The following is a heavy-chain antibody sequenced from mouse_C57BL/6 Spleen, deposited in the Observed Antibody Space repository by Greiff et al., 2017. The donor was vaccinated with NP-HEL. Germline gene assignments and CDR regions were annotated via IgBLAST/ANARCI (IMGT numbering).Heavy chain of an antibody. CDR1: GFSFNTYA. Sequence: EVQRVESGGGLVQPKGSLKLSCAASGFSFNTYAMNWVRQAPGKGLEWVARIRSKSNNYATYYADSVKDRFTISRDDSESMLYLQMNNLKTEDTAMYYCVRHGPRLIANWDDYAMDYWGQGTSVTVSS. V-gene: IGHV10-1*01. D-gene: IGHD4-1*01. CDR3: VRHGPRLIANWDDYAMDY. CDR2: IRSKSNNYAT. J-gene: IGHJ4*01.